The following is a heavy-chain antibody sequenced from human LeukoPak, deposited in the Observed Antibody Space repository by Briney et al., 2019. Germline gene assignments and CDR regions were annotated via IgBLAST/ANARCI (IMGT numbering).Heavy chain of an antibody. CDR1: GADFANYY. V-gene: IGHV4-59*01. CDR3: ARGGYYGSGNDFRFDP. Sequence: SETLSLTCTVSGADFANYYWSFIRQTPGKGLEWIGYIYYSGSTNYNPSLKSRVTISVDTSKNQFSLKLSSVTAADTAIYYCARGGYYGSGNDFRFDPWGQGTLVTVSS. CDR2: IYYSGST. D-gene: IGHD3-10*01. J-gene: IGHJ5*02.